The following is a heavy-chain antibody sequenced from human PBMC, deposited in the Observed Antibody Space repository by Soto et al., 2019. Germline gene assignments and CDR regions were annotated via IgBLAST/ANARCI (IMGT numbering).Heavy chain of an antibody. J-gene: IGHJ2*01. CDR3: AKPDYYDSSGYFYWYFDL. D-gene: IGHD3-22*01. V-gene: IGHV3-23*01. CDR1: GFTFSSYA. Sequence: EVQLLESGGGLVQPGGSLRLSCAASGFTFSSYAMSWVRQAPGKGLEWVSAISGSGGSTYYADSLKGRFTISRDNSKNTLYLQMNSLRAEDTAVYYCAKPDYYDSSGYFYWYFDLWGRGTLVTVSS. CDR2: ISGSGGST.